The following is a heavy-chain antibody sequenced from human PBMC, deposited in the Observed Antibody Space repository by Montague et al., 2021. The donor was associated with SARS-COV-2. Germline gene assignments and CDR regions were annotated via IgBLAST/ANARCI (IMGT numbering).Heavy chain of an antibody. D-gene: IGHD2-8*02. CDR1: GFTVDDYA. CDR2: ITWNNAAT. V-gene: IGHV3-9*01. Sequence: SLRLSCAASGFTVDDYAMHWVRHRPGRGLEWVSTITWNNAATGYADSVKGRFTIARDNARNSVTLQVNSLRPEDTALYYCAKDVWGMPSGIDYWGQGTLVTVSS. J-gene: IGHJ4*02. CDR3: AKDVWGMPSGIDY.